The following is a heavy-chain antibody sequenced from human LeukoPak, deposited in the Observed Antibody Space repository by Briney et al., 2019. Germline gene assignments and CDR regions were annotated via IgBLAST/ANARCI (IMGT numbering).Heavy chain of an antibody. CDR1: GFTFSSYA. V-gene: IGHV3-23*01. Sequence: GGSLRLSCAASGFTFSSYAMSWVRQAPGKGLEWVSVISGSGGNTYYADSVKGRFTISRDNSKNTLYLQMNSLRAEDTAIYYSANILTGYYFDYWGQGTLVTVSS. D-gene: IGHD3-9*01. CDR3: ANILTGYYFDY. J-gene: IGHJ4*02. CDR2: ISGSGGNT.